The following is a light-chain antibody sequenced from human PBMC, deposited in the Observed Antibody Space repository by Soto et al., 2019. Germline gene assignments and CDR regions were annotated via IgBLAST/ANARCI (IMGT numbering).Light chain of an antibody. CDR2: EGS. V-gene: IGLV2-14*02. J-gene: IGLJ1*01. Sequence: QSVLTQPASVSGSPGQSITISCTGTSSDVGSYNLVSWYQQHPGKAPKLMIYEGSKRPSGVSNRFSGSKSGNTAYLTISGLQVEDEAEYYCSSYTSSRAYVFGIGTKVTVL. CDR1: SSDVGSYNL. CDR3: SSYTSSRAYV.